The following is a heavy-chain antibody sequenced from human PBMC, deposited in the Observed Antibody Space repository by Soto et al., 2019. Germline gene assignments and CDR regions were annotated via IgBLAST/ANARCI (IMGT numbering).Heavy chain of an antibody. D-gene: IGHD2-21*01. J-gene: IGHJ4*02. Sequence: XGSLRLSCATSGFPFSNYDMNWIRQAPGKGLEWLAHISHKSTNRNYADSVKGRFTISRDNTKSTLFLQMNSLGVEDTAVYYCARGGGGGLFEHWGQGALVTVSS. V-gene: IGHV3-11*06. CDR3: ARGGGGGLFEH. CDR2: ISHKSTNR. CDR1: GFPFSNYD.